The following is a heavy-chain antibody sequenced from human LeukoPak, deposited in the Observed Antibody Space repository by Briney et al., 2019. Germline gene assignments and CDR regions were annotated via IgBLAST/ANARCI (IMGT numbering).Heavy chain of an antibody. Sequence: SETLSLTCTVSGGSISSYYWSWIRQPPGKGLEWIGYIYYSGSTNYNPSLKSRVTISVDTSKNQFSLKLSSVTAADTAVYYCASEPGYSYVSFDYWGQGTLVTVSS. V-gene: IGHV4-59*01. CDR1: GGSISSYY. CDR2: IYYSGST. J-gene: IGHJ4*02. D-gene: IGHD5-18*01. CDR3: ASEPGYSYVSFDY.